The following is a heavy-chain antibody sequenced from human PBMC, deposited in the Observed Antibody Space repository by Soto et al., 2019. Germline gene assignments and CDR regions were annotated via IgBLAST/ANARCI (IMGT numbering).Heavy chain of an antibody. CDR2: ISGGDGSP. CDR3: AKCYTYIYDRLSFSGFDC. V-gene: IGHV3-23*01. CDR1: GFTFSSYA. J-gene: IGHJ4*02. Sequence: GGSLRLSCVASGFTFSSYAMTWVRKAPGKGLEWVSAISGGDGSPSYADSVKGRLTIPTASSKNTLYLHMNSLRAHDTAAYSFAKCYTYIYDRLSFSGFDCWGQGTQVTVSS. D-gene: IGHD3-16*01.